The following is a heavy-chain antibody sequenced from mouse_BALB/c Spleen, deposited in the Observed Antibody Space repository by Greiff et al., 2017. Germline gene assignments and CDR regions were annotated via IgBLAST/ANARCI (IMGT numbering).Heavy chain of an antibody. CDR3: ARRYDGRGFAY. J-gene: IGHJ3*01. V-gene: IGHV1-54*01. Sequence: VQLQQSGAELVRPGTSVKVSCKASGYAFTNYLIEWVKQRPGQGLEWIGVINPGSGGTKYNEKFKGKVTLTADKFSSTAYMQLSSLTSDDSAVFYCARRYDGRGFAYWGEGTLVTVSA. CDR1: GYAFTNYL. D-gene: IGHD2-14*01. CDR2: INPGSGGT.